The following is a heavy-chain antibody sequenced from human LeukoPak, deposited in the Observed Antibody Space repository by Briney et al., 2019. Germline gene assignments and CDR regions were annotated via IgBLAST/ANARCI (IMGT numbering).Heavy chain of an antibody. J-gene: IGHJ4*02. D-gene: IGHD6-19*01. V-gene: IGHV3-21*01. CDR2: MSTSGTYT. CDR3: AREGSSEEFDY. Sequence: GGSLRLSCAASGFPFTPYTMNWIRQAPGKGLEWVASMSTSGTYTYYADSVEGRFTVSRDNTKNSLYLQMNSLRAEDTAVYYCAREGSSEEFDYWGQGTLVTVSS. CDR1: GFPFTPYT.